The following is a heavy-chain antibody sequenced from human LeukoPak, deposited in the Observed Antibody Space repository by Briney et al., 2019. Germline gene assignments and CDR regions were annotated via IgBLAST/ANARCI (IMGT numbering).Heavy chain of an antibody. CDR2: ISAYNGNT. CDR1: GYTFTSYG. J-gene: IGHJ3*02. V-gene: IGHV1-18*01. Sequence: ASVKVSCKASGYTFTSYGISWVRQAPGQGLEWMGWISAYNGNTNYAQKLQGRVTITRDTSASTAYMELSSLRSEDTAVYYCARDSRGAYCGGDCYLDAFDIWGQGTMVTVSS. CDR3: ARDSRGAYCGGDCYLDAFDI. D-gene: IGHD2-21*02.